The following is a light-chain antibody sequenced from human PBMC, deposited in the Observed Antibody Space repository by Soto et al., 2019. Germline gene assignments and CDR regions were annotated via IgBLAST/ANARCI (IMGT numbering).Light chain of an antibody. V-gene: IGKV3-20*01. CDR3: QHYGSSPRT. Sequence: EIVLTQSPGTLSLSPGERATLSCRASQGVSGSYLAWYQQKPGQAPRLLIYGASSRATGIPNRFSGSESGTDCPLTSSRLEPEDSAVYYCQHYGSSPRTFGQGTKVEIK. J-gene: IGKJ1*01. CDR1: QGVSGSY. CDR2: GAS.